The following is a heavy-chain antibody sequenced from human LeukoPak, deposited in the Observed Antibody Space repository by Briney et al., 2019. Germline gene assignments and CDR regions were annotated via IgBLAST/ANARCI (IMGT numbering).Heavy chain of an antibody. Sequence: GASVKVSCKASGYTFTGYYMHWVRQAPGQGLEWMGWMNPNSGNTGYAQKFQGRVTITRNTSISTAYMELSSLRSEDTAVYYCAREGSTSWAPTYYYYYMDVWGKGTTVTVSS. CDR1: GYTFTGYY. D-gene: IGHD2-2*01. V-gene: IGHV1-8*03. CDR2: MNPNSGNT. J-gene: IGHJ6*03. CDR3: AREGSTSWAPTYYYYYMDV.